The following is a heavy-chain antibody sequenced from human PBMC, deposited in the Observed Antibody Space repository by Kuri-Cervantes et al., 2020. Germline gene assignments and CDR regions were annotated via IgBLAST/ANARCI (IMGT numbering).Heavy chain of an antibody. V-gene: IGHV4-34*01. J-gene: IGHJ4*02. D-gene: IGHD3-22*01. Sequence: GSLRFSCAVYGGSLSNYYWNWIRQPPGKGLEWIAEISHSGSTNYNPSLKSRVTISVDTSKNQFSLKLSSVTAADTAVYYCARGGGSSGYYRRWVQGNYYFDYWGQGTLVTVSS. CDR2: ISHSGST. CDR1: GGSLSNYY. CDR3: ARGGGSSGYYRRWVQGNYYFDY.